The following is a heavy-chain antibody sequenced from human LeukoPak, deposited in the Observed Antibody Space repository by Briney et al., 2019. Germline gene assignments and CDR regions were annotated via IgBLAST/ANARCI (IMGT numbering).Heavy chain of an antibody. V-gene: IGHV4-59*12. Sequence: SETLSLTCTVSGGSISSYYWSWIRQPPGKGLEWIGYIYYSGSTNYNPSLKSRVTISVDTSKNQFSLNLSSVTAADTAVYYCARTVNPGYYYDSSGYSAGFDYWGQGTLVTVSS. CDR2: IYYSGST. CDR1: GGSISSYY. D-gene: IGHD3-22*01. J-gene: IGHJ4*02. CDR3: ARTVNPGYYYDSSGYSAGFDY.